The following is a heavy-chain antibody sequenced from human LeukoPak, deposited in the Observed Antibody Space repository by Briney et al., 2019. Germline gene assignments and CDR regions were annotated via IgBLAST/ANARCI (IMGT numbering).Heavy chain of an antibody. Sequence: PGGSLRLSCAASGFTLSSYAMHWVRQAPGKGLEYVSSISANGDGTYHANSVKGRFTISRNNSKNTLYLQMGSLRPEDTAMYYCARDRGGVGSDYWGQGTLVTVSS. CDR3: ARDRGGVGSDY. CDR2: ISANGDGT. D-gene: IGHD2-8*02. J-gene: IGHJ4*02. V-gene: IGHV3-64*01. CDR1: GFTLSSYA.